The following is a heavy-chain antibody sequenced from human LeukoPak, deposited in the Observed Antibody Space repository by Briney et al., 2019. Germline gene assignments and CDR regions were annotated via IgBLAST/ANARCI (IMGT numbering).Heavy chain of an antibody. CDR2: INWNGGST. CDR3: ARRGDSESSGYDF. D-gene: IGHD3-22*01. CDR1: GFTFSSYG. Sequence: GGSLRLSCAASGFTFSSYGMHWVRQAPGKGLEWVSGINWNGGSTGYADSVKDRFTISRDNARNSLYLQMNRLRAEDTALYHCARRGDSESSGYDFWGQGTLVTVSS. V-gene: IGHV3-20*01. J-gene: IGHJ4*02.